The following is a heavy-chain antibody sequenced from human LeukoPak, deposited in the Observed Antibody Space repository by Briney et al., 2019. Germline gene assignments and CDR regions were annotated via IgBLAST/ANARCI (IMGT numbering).Heavy chain of an antibody. CDR2: IYYSGST. V-gene: IGHV4-59*01. Sequence: SETLSLTCTVSGGSISSYYWSWIRQPPGKGLEWIGYIYYSGSTNYNPSLKSRVTISVDTSKNQFSLKLSSVTAADTAMYYCARERYGDYVFDYWGQGTLVTVSS. J-gene: IGHJ4*02. CDR3: ARERYGDYVFDY. D-gene: IGHD4-17*01. CDR1: GGSISSYY.